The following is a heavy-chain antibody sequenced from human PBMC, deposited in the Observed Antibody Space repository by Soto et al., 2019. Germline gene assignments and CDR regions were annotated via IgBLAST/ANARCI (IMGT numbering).Heavy chain of an antibody. D-gene: IGHD3-10*01. CDR2: IIPIFGTA. V-gene: IGHV1-69*01. CDR3: AGSFKYGSGTFEALDV. Sequence: QVLLVQSGTEEKKPGSSVKVSCQASGGTSSDYALTWVRQAPGQGLEWMGGIIPIFGTANYAQRFQGRVSITADESSSTAYMELSSLKSEDTAVYYCAGSFKYGSGTFEALDVWGHGTMVMVSS. CDR1: GGTSSDYA. J-gene: IGHJ3*01.